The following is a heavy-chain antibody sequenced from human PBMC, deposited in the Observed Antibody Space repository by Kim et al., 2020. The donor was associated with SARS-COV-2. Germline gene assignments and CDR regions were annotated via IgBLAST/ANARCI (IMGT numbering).Heavy chain of an antibody. Sequence: GGSLRLSCAASGFTFSSYSMNWVRQAPGKGLEWVSSISSSSSYIYYADSVKGRFTISRDNAKNSLYLQMNSPRAEDTAVYYCARGPFGGTYYYGSGPRGRYWYFDLWGRGTLVTVSS. D-gene: IGHD3-10*01. V-gene: IGHV3-21*01. CDR1: GFTFSSYS. CDR3: ARGPFGGTYYYGSGPRGRYWYFDL. J-gene: IGHJ2*01. CDR2: ISSSSSYI.